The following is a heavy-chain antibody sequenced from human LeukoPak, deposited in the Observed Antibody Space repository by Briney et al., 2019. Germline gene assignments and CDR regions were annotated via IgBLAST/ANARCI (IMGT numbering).Heavy chain of an antibody. Sequence: GGSLRLSCVTSGFIFSDYYMSWIRQAPGKGLEWISYISPTSSFANYADSIKGRFTTSRDNAKNSLFLHMNSLAAEDTAMYYCAKVDSFWYFDLWGRGTLVTVSS. CDR2: ISPTSSFA. CDR1: GFIFSDYY. V-gene: IGHV3-11*05. J-gene: IGHJ2*01. D-gene: IGHD3-9*01. CDR3: AKVDSFWYFDL.